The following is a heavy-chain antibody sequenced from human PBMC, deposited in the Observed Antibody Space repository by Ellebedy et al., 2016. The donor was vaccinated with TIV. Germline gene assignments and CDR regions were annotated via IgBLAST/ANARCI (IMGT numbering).Heavy chain of an antibody. CDR2: ISWSSGST. V-gene: IGHV3-9*01. CDR1: GFTFDDYA. CDR3: AKDLGAGIPIFGVVLETILQSTRPYGLDV. J-gene: IGHJ6*02. Sequence: GGSLRLSCAASGFTFDDYAMHWVRQAPGKGLEWVSGISWSSGSTDYADSVKGRFTISIDNTKNFLYLQMNSLRAEDTAVYYCAKDLGAGIPIFGVVLETILQSTRPYGLDVWGQGTTVTVSS. D-gene: IGHD3-3*01.